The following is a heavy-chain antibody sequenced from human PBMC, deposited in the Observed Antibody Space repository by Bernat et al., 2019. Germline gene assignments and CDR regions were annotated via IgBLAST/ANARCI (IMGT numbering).Heavy chain of an antibody. J-gene: IGHJ2*01. CDR1: GFTFSSYA. CDR3: AKDLYDFWSGYNDWYFDL. Sequence: EVQLLESGGGLVQPGGSLRLSCAASGFTFSSYAMSWVRQAPGEGLEWVSGISGSGGSTYYADYVKGRFNISRDNSKHTLYLQMNSLRAEDTAVYYCAKDLYDFWSGYNDWYFDLWGRGTMVTVSS. D-gene: IGHD3-3*01. V-gene: IGHV3-23*01. CDR2: ISGSGGST.